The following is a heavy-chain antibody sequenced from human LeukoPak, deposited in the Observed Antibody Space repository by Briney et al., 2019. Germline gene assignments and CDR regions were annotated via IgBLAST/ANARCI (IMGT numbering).Heavy chain of an antibody. Sequence: ASVKVSCKASGYTFTSYGISWVRQAPGQGLEWMGWISAYNGNTNYAQKLQGRVTMTTDTSTSTAYMELRSLRSDDTAVYYCARDGIAYCGGDCYHIFDYWGQGTLVTVS. D-gene: IGHD2-21*02. CDR2: ISAYNGNT. V-gene: IGHV1-18*04. CDR1: GYTFTSYG. CDR3: ARDGIAYCGGDCYHIFDY. J-gene: IGHJ4*02.